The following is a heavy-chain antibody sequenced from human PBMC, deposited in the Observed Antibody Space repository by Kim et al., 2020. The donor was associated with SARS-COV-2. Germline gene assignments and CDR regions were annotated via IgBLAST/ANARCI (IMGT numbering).Heavy chain of an antibody. V-gene: IGHV7-4-1*02. D-gene: IGHD6-13*01. CDR1: GYTFSSIA. Sequence: VKVSCKASGYTFSSIAMHWVRQAPEQGLEWMGWMNTKTGNPTYAQGFTGRFVFSLDTSVSTAYLQISSLRAEDTAVYYCAARYSSSYFDLWGRGTLVT. J-gene: IGHJ2*01. CDR2: MNTKTGNP. CDR3: AARYSSSYFDL.